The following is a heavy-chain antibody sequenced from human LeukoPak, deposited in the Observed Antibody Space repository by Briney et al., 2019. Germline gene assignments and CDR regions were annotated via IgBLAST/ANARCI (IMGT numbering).Heavy chain of an antibody. V-gene: IGHV3-7*01. J-gene: IGHJ4*02. Sequence: PGGSLRLSCAASGFTFSSYWMSWVRQAPGKGLEWVANIKQDGSEKYYVDSVKGRFTISRDNAKNSLYLQMNSLRAEDTAVYYCARDPPVAAASPYFDYWGQGTLVTVSS. CDR3: ARDPPVAAASPYFDY. CDR1: GFTFSSYW. CDR2: IKQDGSEK. D-gene: IGHD2-2*01.